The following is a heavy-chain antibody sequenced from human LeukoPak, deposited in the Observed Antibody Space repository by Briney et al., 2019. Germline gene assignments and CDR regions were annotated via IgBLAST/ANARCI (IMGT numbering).Heavy chain of an antibody. J-gene: IGHJ4*02. V-gene: IGHV1-2*02. CDR1: GYTFTDYY. D-gene: IGHD7-27*01. CDR3: ARVLGIRDY. Sequence: GASVKVSCKASGYTFTDYYIHWVRQAPGQGLEWMGWINPNSGGTNYAQKFQGRVTMTRDTSISTAYMELSRLRSDDTAVYYCARVLGIRDYWGQGTLVTVSS. CDR2: INPNSGGT.